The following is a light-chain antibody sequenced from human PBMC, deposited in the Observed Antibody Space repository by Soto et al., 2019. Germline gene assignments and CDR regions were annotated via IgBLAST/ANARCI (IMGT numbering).Light chain of an antibody. J-gene: IGLJ2*01. CDR2: TNT. CDR3: AAWDDSLNSVI. V-gene: IGLV1-44*01. CDR1: RSNIGTNP. Sequence: QPVLTQPPSASGTPGQSVSISCSGSRSNIGTNPVNWYQQLPGTAPKLLFYTNTQRPSGVPDRFSASKSGTSASLAMSGLQSEDEADYYCAAWDDSLNSVIFGGGTKLTVL.